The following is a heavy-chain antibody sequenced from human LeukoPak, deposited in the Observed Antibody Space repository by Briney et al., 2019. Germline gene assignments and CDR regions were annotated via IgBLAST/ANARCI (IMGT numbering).Heavy chain of an antibody. CDR3: ARVGHSSSSPGPMKYFDY. D-gene: IGHD6-6*01. Sequence: PSETLSLTCTVSGGSISSGDYYWGWIRQHPGKGLEWIGYIYYSGSTYYNPSLKSRVTISVDTSKNQFSLKLSSVTAADTAVYYCARVGHSSSSPGPMKYFDYWGQGTLVTVSS. J-gene: IGHJ4*02. CDR1: GGSISSGDYY. V-gene: IGHV4-31*03. CDR2: IYYSGST.